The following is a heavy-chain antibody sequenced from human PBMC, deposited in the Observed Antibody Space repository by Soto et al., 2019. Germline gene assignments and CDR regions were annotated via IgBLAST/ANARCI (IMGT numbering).Heavy chain of an antibody. CDR2: ISTDGSVT. Sequence: HPGGSLRLSCAASGFLITNYWMHWVRQAPGKGLVWVSRISTDGSVTTYADSVKGRFSIFRDSAENTLYLQMNSLRADDTAVYYCVRDPPEDYLKLDYWGQGTLVTVSS. D-gene: IGHD4-17*01. V-gene: IGHV3-74*03. CDR1: GFLITNYW. CDR3: VRDPPEDYLKLDY. J-gene: IGHJ4*02.